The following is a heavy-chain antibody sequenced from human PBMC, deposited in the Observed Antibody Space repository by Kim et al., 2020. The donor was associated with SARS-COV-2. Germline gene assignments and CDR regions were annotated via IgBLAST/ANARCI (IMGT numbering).Heavy chain of an antibody. V-gene: IGHV4-31*03. CDR2: IYYSGST. J-gene: IGHJ5*02. D-gene: IGHD1-1*01. CDR1: GGSISSGGYY. CDR3: ARDVTDWNDDYLYWFDP. Sequence: SETLSLTCTVSGGSISSGGYYWSWIRQHPGKGLEWIGYIYYSGSTYYNPSLKSRVTISVDTSKNQFSLKLSSVTAADTAVYYCARDVTDWNDDYLYWFDPWGQGTLVTVSS.